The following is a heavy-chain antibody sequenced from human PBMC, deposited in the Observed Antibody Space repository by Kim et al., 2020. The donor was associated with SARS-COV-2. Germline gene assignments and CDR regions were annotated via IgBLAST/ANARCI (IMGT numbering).Heavy chain of an antibody. V-gene: IGHV4-39*01. CDR2: IYYSGST. D-gene: IGHD2-15*01. CDR1: GGSISSSSYY. J-gene: IGHJ4*02. Sequence: SETLSLTCTVSGGSISSSSYYWGWIRQPPGKGLEWIGSIYYSGSTYYNPSLKSRVTISVDTSKNQFSLKLSSVTAADTAVYYCARHPGYGGRKPFGYWGQGTLVTVSS. CDR3: ARHPGYGGRKPFGY.